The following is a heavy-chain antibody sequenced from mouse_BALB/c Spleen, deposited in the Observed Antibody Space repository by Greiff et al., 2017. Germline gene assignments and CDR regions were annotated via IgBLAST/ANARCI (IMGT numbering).Heavy chain of an antibody. CDR1: GFTFSSYT. CDR2: ISSGGSYT. CDR3: TRDDAWFAY. J-gene: IGHJ3*01. V-gene: IGHV5-6-4*01. Sequence: EVKVEESGGGLVKPGGSLKLSCAASGFTFSSYTMSWVRQTPEKRLEWVATISSGGSYTYYPDSVKGRFTISRDNAKNTLYLQMSSLKSEDTAMYYCTRDDAWFAYWGQGTLVTVSA.